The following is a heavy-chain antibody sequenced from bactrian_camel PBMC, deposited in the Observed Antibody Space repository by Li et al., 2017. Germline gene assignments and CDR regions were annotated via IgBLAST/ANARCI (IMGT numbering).Heavy chain of an antibody. CDR3: ANDNGGAVY. CDR2: IHRAGGSP. CDR1: GFSVSTYA. Sequence: QLVESGGGLVQPGGSLRLSCAAYGFSVSTYAMIWVRQAPGKGLEWVSRIHRAGGSPTYADSVKGRFTISRDNAKNTLYLQLNSLKTEDTAMYYCANDNGGAVYWGQGTQVTVS. J-gene: IGHJ4*01. V-gene: IGHV3S42*01. D-gene: IGHD7*01.